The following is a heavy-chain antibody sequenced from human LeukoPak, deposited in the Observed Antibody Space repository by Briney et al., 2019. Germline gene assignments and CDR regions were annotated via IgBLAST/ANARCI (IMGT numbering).Heavy chain of an antibody. CDR2: INWNGGST. CDR3: ARASGKGLDYYYYGMDV. V-gene: IGHV3-20*01. CDR1: GFTFDDYG. D-gene: IGHD3-10*01. J-gene: IGHJ6*02. Sequence: GGSLRLSCAASGFTFDDYGMSWVRQAPGKGLEWVSGINWNGGSTGYADSVKGRFTISRDNAKNSLYLRMNSLRAEDTALYHCARASGKGLDYYYYGMDVWGQGTTVTVSS.